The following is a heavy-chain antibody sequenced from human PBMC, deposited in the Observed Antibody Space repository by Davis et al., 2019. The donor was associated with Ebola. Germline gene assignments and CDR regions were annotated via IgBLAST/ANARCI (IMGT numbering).Heavy chain of an antibody. D-gene: IGHD1-26*01. V-gene: IGHV4-59*12. J-gene: IGHJ4*02. CDR3: ARGPSIVNFDY. CDR1: GGSISSYY. CDR2: IYYSGSA. Sequence: SETLSLTCTVSGGSISSYYWSWIRQPPGKGLEWIGYIYYSGSANYNPSLKSRVTISVDTSKNQFSLKLSSVTAADTAVYYCARGPSIVNFDYWGQGTLVTVSS.